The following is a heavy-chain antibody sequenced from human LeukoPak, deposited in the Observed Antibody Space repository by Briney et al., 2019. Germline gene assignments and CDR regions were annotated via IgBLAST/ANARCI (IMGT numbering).Heavy chain of an antibody. CDR2: ISSSGSTT. CDR1: GFTFSSYA. Sequence: PGGSLRLSCAASGFTFSSYAMSWVRQAPGKGLEWVSYISSSGSTTYYADSVKGRLTISRDNAKNSLYLQMNSLRAEDTAVYYCATGWGVLDIWGQGTMVTVSS. CDR3: ATGWGVLDI. J-gene: IGHJ3*02. V-gene: IGHV3-48*03. D-gene: IGHD3-16*01.